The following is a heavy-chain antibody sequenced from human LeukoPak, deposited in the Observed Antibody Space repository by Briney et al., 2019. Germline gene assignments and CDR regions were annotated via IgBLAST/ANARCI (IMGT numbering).Heavy chain of an antibody. CDR2: IKQDGSEK. J-gene: IGHJ4*02. D-gene: IGHD1-26*01. Sequence: PGGSLRLSCAASGFTSSTYWMSWVRQAPGKGLEWVANIKQDGSEKNYVDSVKGRLTISRDNAKNSLYLQMNSLRAEDTAVYYCARVRAWELPNFDYWGQGTLVTVSS. CDR3: ARVRAWELPNFDY. CDR1: GFTSSTYW. V-gene: IGHV3-7*01.